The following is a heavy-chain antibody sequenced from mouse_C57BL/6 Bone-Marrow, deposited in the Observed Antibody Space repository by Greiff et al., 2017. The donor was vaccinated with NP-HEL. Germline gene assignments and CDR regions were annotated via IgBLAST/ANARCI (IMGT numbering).Heavy chain of an antibody. V-gene: IGHV2-2*01. CDR2: IWRGGGT. CDR1: GFSLTSYG. Sequence: VKLVESGPGLVQPSQSLSITCTASGFSLTSYGVHWVRQSPGKGLEWLGVIWRGGGTDYNAAFISRLSISKDNSKSKVFFKMNSLQADDTAIYYWARRGEAWFAYWGQGTLVTVSA. CDR3: ARRGEAWFAY. J-gene: IGHJ3*01.